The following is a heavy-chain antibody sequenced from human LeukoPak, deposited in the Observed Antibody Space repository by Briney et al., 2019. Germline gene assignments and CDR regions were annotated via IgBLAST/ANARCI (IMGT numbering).Heavy chain of an antibody. CDR3: ARHASISGARDY. D-gene: IGHD3-10*01. J-gene: IGHJ4*02. V-gene: IGHV1-2*02. CDR1: GGTFSSYA. CDR2: INLNSGGT. Sequence: ASVKVSCKASGGTFSSYAISWVRQAPGQGLEWMGWINLNSGGTNYAQKFQGRVTMTRDTSINTAYMELSRLRSDDTAVYYCARHASISGARDYWGQGTLVTVSS.